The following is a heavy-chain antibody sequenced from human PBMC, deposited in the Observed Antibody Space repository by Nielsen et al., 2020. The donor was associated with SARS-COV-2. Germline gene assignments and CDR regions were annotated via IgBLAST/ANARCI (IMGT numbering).Heavy chain of an antibody. Sequence: ASVKVSCKASVYTFSSYDINWVRQATGQGLEWMGWMNPNSGNTGYAQKFQGRVTMTRNTSISTAYMELSSLRSEDTAVYYCARAPALIGGGVDYGMDVWGQGTTVTVSS. CDR1: VYTFSSYD. V-gene: IGHV1-8*01. CDR2: MNPNSGNT. J-gene: IGHJ6*02. D-gene: IGHD2-15*01. CDR3: ARAPALIGGGVDYGMDV.